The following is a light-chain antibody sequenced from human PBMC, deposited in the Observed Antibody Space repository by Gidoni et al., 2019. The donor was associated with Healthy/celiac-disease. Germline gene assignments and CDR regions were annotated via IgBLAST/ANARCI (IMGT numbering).Light chain of an antibody. V-gene: IGKV1-5*01. CDR3: QQYNSYLLT. CDR1: QSISSW. J-gene: IGKJ4*01. Sequence: DIQMTQSPSTLSASVGDRVTITCRASQSISSWLAWYQQKPGKAPKLLIYDASSLESGGPSRFSGSGSGTEFTLTISSLQPDDFATYYCQQYNSYLLTCXGXTKVEIK. CDR2: DAS.